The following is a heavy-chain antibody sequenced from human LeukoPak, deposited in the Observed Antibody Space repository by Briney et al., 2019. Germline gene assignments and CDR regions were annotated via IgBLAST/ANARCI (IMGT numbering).Heavy chain of an antibody. V-gene: IGHV3-23*01. CDR1: GFTFSTYA. CDR3: ATDLG. J-gene: IGHJ4*02. Sequence: QSGGSLRLSCAASGFTFSTYAMSWVRQAPGKGLEWVSTISGSGANTYYADSVRGRFTISRDNAKNTVYLQMNSLRAEDTAVYYCATDLGWGQGTLVTVSS. CDR2: ISGSGANT.